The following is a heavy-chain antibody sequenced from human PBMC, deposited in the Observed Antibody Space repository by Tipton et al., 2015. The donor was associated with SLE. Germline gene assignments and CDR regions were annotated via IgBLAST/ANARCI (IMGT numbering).Heavy chain of an antibody. D-gene: IGHD7-27*01. CDR2: IYYSGNT. CDR1: GGSISDYY. J-gene: IGHJ4*02. CDR3: ARGDTGDDYFDN. V-gene: IGHV4-59*01. Sequence: TLSLTCTVSGGSISDYYWSWIRQPPGKGLEWIGYIYYSGNTNYNPSLKSRVTISVDTFTNQFSLKLSSVTAADTAVYYCARGDTGDDYFDNWGQGTLVTVSS.